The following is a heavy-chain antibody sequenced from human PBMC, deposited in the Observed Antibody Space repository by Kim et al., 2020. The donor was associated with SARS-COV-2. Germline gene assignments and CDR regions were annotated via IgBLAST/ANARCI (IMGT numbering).Heavy chain of an antibody. D-gene: IGHD2-2*01. Sequence: GGSLRLSCAASGFAFGTHSMNWVRQAPGKGLEWVSSIGGSTNYIYYADSVKDRFTISRDNAKNSLYLQMSSLRAEDTAVYYCARGGYCSSTSCYFYYYALDVWGQGTTVTVSS. CDR1: GFAFGTHS. CDR2: IGGSTNYI. J-gene: IGHJ6*02. CDR3: ARGGYCSSTSCYFYYYALDV. V-gene: IGHV3-21*01.